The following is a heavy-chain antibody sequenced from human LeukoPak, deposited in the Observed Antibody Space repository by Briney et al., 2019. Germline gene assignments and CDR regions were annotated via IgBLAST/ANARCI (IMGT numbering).Heavy chain of an antibody. Sequence: PSETLSLTCSVYGGSFSSYYWSWIRQPPGKGLEWIGEINDSGGTNYNPSLKSRFTISVDTPKNQFSLELSSVTAADTAIYYCARGPRGAKSSGWYLLGFDYWGQGTLVTVSS. CDR2: INDSGGT. CDR1: GGSFSSYY. CDR3: ARGPRGAKSSGWYLLGFDY. V-gene: IGHV4-34*01. J-gene: IGHJ4*02. D-gene: IGHD6-19*01.